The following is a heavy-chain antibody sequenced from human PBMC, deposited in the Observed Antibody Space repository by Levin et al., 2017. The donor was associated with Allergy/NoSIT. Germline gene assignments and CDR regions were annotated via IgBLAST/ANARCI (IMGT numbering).Heavy chain of an antibody. Sequence: GGSLRLSCAASGFTFSSYGMHWVRQAPGKGLEWVAVISYDGSNKYYADSVKGRFTISRDNSKNTLYLQMNSLRAEDTAVYYCAKEVLLGGYAYYFDYWGQGTLVTVSS. J-gene: IGHJ4*02. D-gene: IGHD3-16*01. CDR1: GFTFSSYG. CDR3: AKEVLLGGYAYYFDY. CDR2: ISYDGSNK. V-gene: IGHV3-30*18.